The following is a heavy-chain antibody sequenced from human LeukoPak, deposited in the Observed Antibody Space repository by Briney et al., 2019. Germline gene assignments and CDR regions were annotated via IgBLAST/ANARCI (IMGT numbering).Heavy chain of an antibody. V-gene: IGHV3-15*01. CDR2: IKREVDGGTT. J-gene: IGHJ4*02. CDR1: GFTFSNEW. CDR3: TSIGY. D-gene: IGHD2-15*01. Sequence: GGSLRLSCAASGFTFSNEWMSWVRQAPGKGLEWVGRIKREVDGGTTEYAAPVKGRFTISRDDSKNTLYLQMNSLKTEDTAVYYCTSIGYWGRGALVTVSS.